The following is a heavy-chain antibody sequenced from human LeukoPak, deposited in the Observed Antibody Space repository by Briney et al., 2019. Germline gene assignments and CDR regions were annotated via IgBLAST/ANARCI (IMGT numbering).Heavy chain of an antibody. D-gene: IGHD2-15*01. CDR2: INPNSGGT. J-gene: IGHJ4*02. CDR3: ASLGYCSGGSCPPTFDY. CDR1: GYTFTGYY. Sequence: ASVKVSCKASGYTFTGYYMHWVRQAPGQGLEWMGWINPNSGGTNYAQKFQGRVTMTRDTSISTAYMELSRLRSDDTAVYYCASLGYCSGGSCPPTFDYWGQGTLVTVSS. V-gene: IGHV1-2*02.